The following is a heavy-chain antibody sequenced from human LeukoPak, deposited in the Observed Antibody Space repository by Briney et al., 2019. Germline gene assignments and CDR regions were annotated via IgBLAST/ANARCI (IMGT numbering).Heavy chain of an antibody. V-gene: IGHV1-18*01. Sequence: ASVKVSCKASGYTFTSYGISWVRQAPGQGPEWMGWISAYNGNTNYAQKLQGRVTMTTDTSTSTAYMELRSLRSDDTAVYYCARPILYYYDSSGYYDYWGQGTLVTVSS. CDR1: GYTFTSYG. D-gene: IGHD3-22*01. J-gene: IGHJ4*02. CDR2: ISAYNGNT. CDR3: ARPILYYYDSSGYYDY.